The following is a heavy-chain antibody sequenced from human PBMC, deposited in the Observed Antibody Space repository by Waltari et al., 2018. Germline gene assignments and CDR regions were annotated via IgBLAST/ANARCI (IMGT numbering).Heavy chain of an antibody. CDR3: ARDRVARGFFDI. CDR2: IWYDGSNK. CDR1: GFTFSSYG. V-gene: IGHV3-33*01. Sequence: VQLVESGGGLIQPGGSLRLSCAASGFTFSSYGMHWVRQAPGKGLEWVAVIWYDGSNKYYADSVKGRFTISRDNSKNTLYLQMNSLRAEDTAVYYCARDRVARGFFDIWGQGTMVTVSS. J-gene: IGHJ3*02. D-gene: IGHD3-10*01.